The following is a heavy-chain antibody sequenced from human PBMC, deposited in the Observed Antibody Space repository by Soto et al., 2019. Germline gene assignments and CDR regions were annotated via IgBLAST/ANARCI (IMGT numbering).Heavy chain of an antibody. D-gene: IGHD3-10*01. V-gene: IGHV3-23*01. CDR1: GVTVTSYA. J-gene: IGHJ4*02. CDR2: ISNSGDST. CDR3: AKASFGFDY. Sequence: EVQLLESGGGLVQPGGSLRLSCAASGVTVTSYAMTWVRQVPGEGLQLVSSISNSGDSTYYADSVKGRFTTSRDNSKNTLYLQINRLRPEDTAIYYCAKASFGFDYWRQATLVTVSS.